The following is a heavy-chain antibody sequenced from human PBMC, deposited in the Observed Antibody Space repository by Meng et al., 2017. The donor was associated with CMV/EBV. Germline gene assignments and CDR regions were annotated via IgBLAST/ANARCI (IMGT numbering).Heavy chain of an antibody. D-gene: IGHD2-15*01. V-gene: IGHV4-59*12. Sequence: SETLSLTCTVSGGSISSYYWSWIRQPPGKGLEWIGYIYYSGSTNYNPSLKSRVTISVDTSKNQFSLKLSSVTAADTAVYYCATQDAFCSVFWGQGALVTVSS. CDR2: IYYSGST. J-gene: IGHJ4*02. CDR1: GGSISSYY. CDR3: ATQDAFCSVF.